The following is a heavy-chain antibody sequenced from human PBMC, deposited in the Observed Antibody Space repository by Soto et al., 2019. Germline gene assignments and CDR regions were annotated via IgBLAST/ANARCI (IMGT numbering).Heavy chain of an antibody. J-gene: IGHJ5*02. CDR1: GGSISSGCYS. V-gene: IGHV4-30-2*01. Sequence: PSETLSLTCAVSGGSISSGCYSWSWIRQPPGKGLEWIGYIYHSGSTYYNPSLKSRVTISVDRSKNQFSLKLRSVTAADTAVYYCARGDYDFWSGYYTGWFDPWGQGTLVTVSS. CDR3: ARGDYDFWSGYYTGWFDP. CDR2: IYHSGST. D-gene: IGHD3-3*01.